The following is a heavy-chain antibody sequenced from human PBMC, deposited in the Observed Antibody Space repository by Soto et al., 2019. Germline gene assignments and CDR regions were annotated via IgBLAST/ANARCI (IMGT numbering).Heavy chain of an antibody. CDR3: ARAAAGNSPFDY. D-gene: IGHD6-13*01. J-gene: IGHJ4*02. Sequence: QVQLVESGGGVVQPGRSLRLSCAASGFTFSNYGMHWVRQAPGKGLEWVAVIWYDGSNKYYADSLKGRFTISRDNSKNTLYLQMDSLRAEDTAVYYCARAAAGNSPFDYWGQGTLVTVSS. CDR2: IWYDGSNK. V-gene: IGHV3-33*01. CDR1: GFTFSNYG.